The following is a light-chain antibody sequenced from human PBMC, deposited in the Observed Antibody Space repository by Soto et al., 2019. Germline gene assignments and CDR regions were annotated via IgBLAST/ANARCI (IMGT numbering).Light chain of an antibody. CDR3: SSYTSASTTMI. CDR1: SSDVGGHNY. J-gene: IGLJ2*01. V-gene: IGLV2-14*03. Sequence: QLVLTQPASVSGSPGQSITISCTGTSSDVGGHNYVSWYQQHPGKAPKLVIYDVSNRPSGVSNHFSGSRSGNTASLTISGLQAEDEAAYYCSSYTSASTTMIFGGGTQLTVL. CDR2: DVS.